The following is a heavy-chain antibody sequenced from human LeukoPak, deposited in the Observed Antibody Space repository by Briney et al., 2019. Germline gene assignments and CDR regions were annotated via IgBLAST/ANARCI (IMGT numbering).Heavy chain of an antibody. CDR3: ATIKRGNIYGYFDF. Sequence: SETLSLTCTVSGGSISSYYWSWLRQPPGKGLEWIAYMRDTVNTKDNPSFKSRLTLSADTSKNQFSLRLSSVTAADSAVYYCATIKRGNIYGYFDFWGQGILVTVSS. CDR2: MRDTVNT. J-gene: IGHJ4*02. CDR1: GGSISSYY. D-gene: IGHD5-18*01. V-gene: IGHV4-59*01.